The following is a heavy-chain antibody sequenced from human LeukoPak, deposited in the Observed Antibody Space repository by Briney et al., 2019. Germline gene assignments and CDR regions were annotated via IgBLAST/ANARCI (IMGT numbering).Heavy chain of an antibody. CDR3: AERGVVIRVILVGFHKEAYYFDS. J-gene: IGHJ4*02. Sequence: GGSLRLSCAVSGITLSNYGMSWVRQAPGKGLEWVAGMSASGGRTNYADSVKGRFTISRDNPKNTLYLQMNSLRAEDTAVYFCAERGVVIRVILVGFHKEAYYFDSWGQGALVTVSS. V-gene: IGHV3-23*01. D-gene: IGHD3-22*01. CDR1: GITLSNYG. CDR2: MSASGGRT.